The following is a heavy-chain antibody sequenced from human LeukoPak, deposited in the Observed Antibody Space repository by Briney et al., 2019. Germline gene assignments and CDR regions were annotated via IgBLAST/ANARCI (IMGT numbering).Heavy chain of an antibody. CDR2: ISWNSGSI. J-gene: IGHJ4*02. V-gene: IGHV3-9*01. Sequence: PGRSLRLSCAASGFTFDDYAMHWVRHAPGKGLEWVSGISWNSGSIGYADSVKGRFTISRDNAKNSLYLQMNSLRAEDTALYYCAKDMRGYSYGNNLDYWGQGTLVTVSS. CDR3: AKDMRGYSYGNNLDY. CDR1: GFTFDDYA. D-gene: IGHD5-18*01.